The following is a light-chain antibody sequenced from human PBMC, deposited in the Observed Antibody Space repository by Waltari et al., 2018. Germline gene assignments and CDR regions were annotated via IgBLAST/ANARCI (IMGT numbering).Light chain of an antibody. CDR1: SGDIGRYDL. Sequence: AALTQPASVSGSPGQSITISCTGTSGDIGRYDLVSWYQQHPDKVPKLLIYEVYKRSPETSNRFSASKSGNTATLTISGLQTDDEADYYCCSYAGHVNYLLFGGGTKLTVL. CDR2: EVY. J-gene: IGLJ2*01. V-gene: IGLV2-23*02. CDR3: CSYAGHVNYLL.